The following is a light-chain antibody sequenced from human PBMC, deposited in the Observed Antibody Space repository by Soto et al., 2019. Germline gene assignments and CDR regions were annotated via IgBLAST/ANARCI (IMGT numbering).Light chain of an antibody. Sequence: EIVLTQSPGTLSLSPGERATLSCRASHSVSSSYLAWYQQKPGQAPRLLIYGASSRATGIPDRFSGSGSGTHFTPTISRLEPEDFAVSYCQQYCSSPPYTFGSGTKVDIK. CDR3: QQYCSSPPYT. CDR1: HSVSSSY. V-gene: IGKV3-20*01. J-gene: IGKJ3*01. CDR2: GAS.